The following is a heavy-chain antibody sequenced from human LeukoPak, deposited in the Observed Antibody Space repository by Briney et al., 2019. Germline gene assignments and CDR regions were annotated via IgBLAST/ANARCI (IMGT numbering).Heavy chain of an antibody. CDR1: GGSISSYY. CDR3: ARGYYYDSSGYLRD. Sequence: TSETLSLTCTVSGGSISSYYWSWIRQPPGKGLEWIGYIYYSGSTNYNPSLKSRVTISVDRSKNQFSLKLSSVTAADTAVYYCARGYYYDSSGYLRDWGQGTLVTVSS. V-gene: IGHV4-59*12. CDR2: IYYSGST. D-gene: IGHD3-22*01. J-gene: IGHJ4*02.